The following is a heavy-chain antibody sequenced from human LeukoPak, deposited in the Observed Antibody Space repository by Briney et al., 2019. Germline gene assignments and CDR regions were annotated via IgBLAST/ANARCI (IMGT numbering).Heavy chain of an antibody. J-gene: IGHJ4*02. Sequence: GGSLRLSCAASGLTVNNNYMNWVRQAPGKGLEWVSALYIGGNTYYADSVRGRFTISRDNSKNTLYLQMNSLRAEDTAVYYCAKRLLGYADSSPIDYWGQGTLVTVSS. CDR1: GLTVNNNY. CDR2: LYIGGNT. CDR3: AKRLLGYADSSPIDY. V-gene: IGHV3-53*01. D-gene: IGHD4-17*01.